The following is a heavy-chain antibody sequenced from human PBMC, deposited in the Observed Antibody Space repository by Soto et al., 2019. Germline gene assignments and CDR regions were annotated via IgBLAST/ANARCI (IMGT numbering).Heavy chain of an antibody. CDR2: ISGSGGST. CDR3: AKGGSSSRYYYYYMDV. D-gene: IGHD6-13*01. CDR1: GFTFSSYA. V-gene: IGHV3-23*01. J-gene: IGHJ6*03. Sequence: GGSLRLSCAASGFTFSSYAMSWVRQAPGNGLEWVSAISGSGGSTYYADSVKGRFTISRDNSKNTLYLQMNSLRAEDTAVYYCAKGGSSSRYYYYYMDVWGKGTTVTVSS.